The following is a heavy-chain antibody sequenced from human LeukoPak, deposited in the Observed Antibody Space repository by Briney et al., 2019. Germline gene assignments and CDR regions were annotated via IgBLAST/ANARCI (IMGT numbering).Heavy chain of an antibody. J-gene: IGHJ4*02. CDR2: IWYSGSSK. CDR1: GFTFSSYV. CDR3: ARVVEQRGFDS. V-gene: IGHV3-33*01. Sequence: GGSLRLSCAASGFTFSSYVMHWVRQAPGKGLEWVAVIWYSGSSKYYADSVRGRFTVSRDNFNNTLHLQMTSLRAEDTAVYYCARVVEQRGFDSWGPGTLVTVSS. D-gene: IGHD1/OR15-1a*01.